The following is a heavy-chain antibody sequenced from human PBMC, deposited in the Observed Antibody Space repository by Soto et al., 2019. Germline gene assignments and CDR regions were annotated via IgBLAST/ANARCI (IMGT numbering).Heavy chain of an antibody. CDR2: INPNSGGT. CDR3: ARDVGYYDSSKPGRRYNWFDP. J-gene: IGHJ5*02. D-gene: IGHD3-22*01. Sequence: ASVKVSCKASGYTFTGYYMHWVRQAPGQGLEWMGWINPNSGGTNYAQKFQGWVTMTRDTSISTAYMELSRLRSDDTAVYYCARDVGYYDSSKPGRRYNWFDPWGQGTLVTVSS. V-gene: IGHV1-2*04. CDR1: GYTFTGYY.